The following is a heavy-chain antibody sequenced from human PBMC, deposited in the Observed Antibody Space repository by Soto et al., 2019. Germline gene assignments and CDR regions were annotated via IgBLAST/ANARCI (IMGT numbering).Heavy chain of an antibody. Sequence: SGPTLVNPTQALTLTCIFSGFSLRTSGVGVGWIRQPPGKALEWLGFIYWNDDKRYSPSLKSRLTITKDTSKNQVVLTMTNMDPVDTATYYCAKSGSSGWYGWFDPWGQGTLVTVSS. J-gene: IGHJ5*02. V-gene: IGHV2-5*01. CDR1: GFSLRTSGVG. D-gene: IGHD6-19*01. CDR2: IYWNDDK. CDR3: AKSGSSGWYGWFDP.